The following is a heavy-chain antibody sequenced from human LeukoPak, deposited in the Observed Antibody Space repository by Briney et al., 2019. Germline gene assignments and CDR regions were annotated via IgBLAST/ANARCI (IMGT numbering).Heavy chain of an antibody. D-gene: IGHD4-17*01. J-gene: IGHJ6*03. CDR3: VRDYGDYGGLGPGDYYYFHFMDV. CDR1: GYTFTGYH. CDR2: INPNSGGT. V-gene: IGHV1-2*02. Sequence: ASVKVSCKASGYTFTGYHLHWVRQAPGQGLEWMGWINPNSGGTYYAPKFQGRVTMTGDTSISTAYMELSSLNSDDTAVYYCVRDYGDYGGLGPGDYYYFHFMDVWGRGTTVIVSS.